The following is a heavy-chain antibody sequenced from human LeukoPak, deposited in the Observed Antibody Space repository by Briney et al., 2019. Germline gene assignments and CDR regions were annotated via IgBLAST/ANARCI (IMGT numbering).Heavy chain of an antibody. CDR2: INHSGST. CDR3: ARDMGYNWNLADI. CDR1: GGSFSGYY. V-gene: IGHV4-34*01. J-gene: IGHJ3*02. D-gene: IGHD1-7*01. Sequence: SETLSLTCAVYGGSFSGYYWSWIRQPPGKGLEWIGEINHSGSTNYNPSLKSRVTMSVDTSKNQFSLKLSSVTAADTAVYYCARDMGYNWNLADIWGQGTMVTVSS.